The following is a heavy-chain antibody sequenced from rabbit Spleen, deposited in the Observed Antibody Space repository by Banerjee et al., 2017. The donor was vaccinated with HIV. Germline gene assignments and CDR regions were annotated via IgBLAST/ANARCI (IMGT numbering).Heavy chain of an antibody. CDR2: IDTSDGDT. D-gene: IGHD1-1*01. V-gene: IGHV1S45*01. J-gene: IGHJ4*01. CDR1: GFSFSSNW. Sequence: LEESGGGLVKPGGTLTLTCTVSGFSFSSNWICWVRQAPGKGLEWIACIDTSDGDTDYANWPKGRFTISKTSSTTVTLQMTSLTAADRATYFCARDLVGVIGWNFYLWGQGTLVTVS. CDR3: ARDLVGVIGWNFYL.